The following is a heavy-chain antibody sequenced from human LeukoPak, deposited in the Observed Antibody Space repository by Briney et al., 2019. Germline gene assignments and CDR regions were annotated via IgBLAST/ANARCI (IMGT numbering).Heavy chain of an antibody. CDR1: GFTFSSYG. J-gene: IGHJ3*02. CDR2: ISYDGSNK. Sequence: GGSLRLSCAASGFTFSSYGMHWVRQAPGKGLEWVAVISYDGSNKYYADSVKGRFTISRDNSKNTLYLQMNSLRAGDTAVYYCAKDADYGDYHDAFDIWGQGTMVTVSS. D-gene: IGHD4-17*01. CDR3: AKDADYGDYHDAFDI. V-gene: IGHV3-30*18.